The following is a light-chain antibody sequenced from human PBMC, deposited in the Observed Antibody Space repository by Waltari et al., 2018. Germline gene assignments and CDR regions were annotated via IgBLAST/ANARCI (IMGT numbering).Light chain of an antibody. Sequence: FLMTHSPLSLTLTLLHPSSISFSSIQILLSMYLNTYFNFFQQRPGQSPRRLLYKVSYRDSGVPDRFSGSGSGTDFTLRISRVEAEDVGVYYCMQGTHRPWTFGQGTKVEIK. CDR1: QILLSMYLNTY. V-gene: IGKV2-30*01. CDR2: KVS. J-gene: IGKJ1*01. CDR3: MQGTHRPWT.